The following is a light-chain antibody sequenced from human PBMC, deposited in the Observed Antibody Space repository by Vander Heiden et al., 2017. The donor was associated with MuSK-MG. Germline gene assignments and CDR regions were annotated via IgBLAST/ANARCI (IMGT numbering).Light chain of an antibody. J-gene: IGKJ5*01. CDR2: AAS. CDR3: QDYNSAPPFT. V-gene: IGKV1-27*01. Sequence: DIQMTQSPSSLSASVGDRVTITCRASQGIRNYLAWYQQKPGKVLKLLIYAASTLQSGVPSRFSGSGSGTDFTLTISSLQPEDVATYYCQDYNSAPPFTFGQGTRLEIK. CDR1: QGIRNY.